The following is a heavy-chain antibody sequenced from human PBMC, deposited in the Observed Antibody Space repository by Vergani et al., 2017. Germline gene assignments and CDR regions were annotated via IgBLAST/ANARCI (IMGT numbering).Heavy chain of an antibody. J-gene: IGHJ3*02. CDR2: LSASDRRT. D-gene: IGHD6-19*01. Sequence: EVQLLESGGDLVQPGGSLRLSCAASGFTFIMHAMSWVRQAPGKGLEWVSTLSASDRRTHYADSVKGRFTISRDISKNTLFLHMNSLRPEDSAVYYCAKVCRSEVAVTFGAFDIWGQGTMVNVSS. CDR1: GFTFIMHA. CDR3: AKVCRSEVAVTFGAFDI. V-gene: IGHV3-23*01.